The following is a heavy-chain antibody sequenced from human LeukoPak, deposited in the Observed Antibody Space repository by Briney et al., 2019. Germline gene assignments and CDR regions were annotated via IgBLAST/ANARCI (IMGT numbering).Heavy chain of an antibody. V-gene: IGHV4-34*09. CDR3: ARDLGVRKSDAFDI. J-gene: IGHJ3*02. D-gene: IGHD2-8*01. CDR2: IYYSGST. Sequence: SETLSLTCAVYGGSFSGYYWSWIRQPPGKGLEWIGYIYYSGSTYYNPSLKSRVTISVDTSKNQFSLKLSSVTAADTAVYYCARDLGVRKSDAFDIWGQGTMVTVSS. CDR1: GGSFSGYY.